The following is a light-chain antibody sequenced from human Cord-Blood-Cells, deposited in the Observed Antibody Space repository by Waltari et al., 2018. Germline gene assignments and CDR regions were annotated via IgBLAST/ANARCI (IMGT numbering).Light chain of an antibody. Sequence: EIVLTQSPGTLSLSPGERATLSCRARQSVSSSYLAWYQQKPGQAPRLLIYGASSRATAIPDRFSGSGSGTDFTLTISRLEPEDFAVYYCQQYGSSRSITFGQGTRLEIK. J-gene: IGKJ5*01. CDR1: QSVSSSY. CDR3: QQYGSSRSIT. CDR2: GAS. V-gene: IGKV3-20*01.